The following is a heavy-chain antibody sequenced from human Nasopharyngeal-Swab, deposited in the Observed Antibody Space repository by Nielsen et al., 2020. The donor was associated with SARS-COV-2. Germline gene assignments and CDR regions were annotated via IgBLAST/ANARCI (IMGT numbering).Heavy chain of an antibody. J-gene: IGHJ4*02. CDR1: GVIFSKYW. Sequence: GESLKISCVASGVIFSKYWMHWVRQAPGKGLVWVSRVNQDGSRRDYADSVRGRFTISRDNAKNTLYLQMNSLRVEDTAVYYCEKHQGSSSDQWGQGTLVTVSS. CDR3: EKHQGSSSDQ. CDR2: VNQDGSRR. V-gene: IGHV3-74*01.